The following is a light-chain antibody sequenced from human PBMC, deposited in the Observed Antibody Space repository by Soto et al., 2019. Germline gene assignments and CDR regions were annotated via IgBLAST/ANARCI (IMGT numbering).Light chain of an antibody. J-gene: IGKJ3*01. Sequence: AIQLTQSPSSLSASVGDRVTITCRASQGISSGLAWYQQKPGKAPKLLIYDASSLESGVPSRFSGSGSGTDFTLTISSLQPEDFATYYCQQFNSYPLFTFGPGTKVDIK. V-gene: IGKV1-13*02. CDR1: QGISSG. CDR2: DAS. CDR3: QQFNSYPLFT.